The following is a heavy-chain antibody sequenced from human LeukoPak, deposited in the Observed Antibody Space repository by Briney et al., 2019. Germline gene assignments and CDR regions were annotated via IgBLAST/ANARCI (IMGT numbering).Heavy chain of an antibody. Sequence: GGSLRLSSAASGFTFNTYNMNWVRQAPGKGLEWVSVIYSGGSTYYADSVKGRFTISRDNSKNTLYLQMNSLRAEDTAVYYCAKDLTYGDYSFFDYWGQGTLVTVSS. J-gene: IGHJ4*02. D-gene: IGHD4-17*01. V-gene: IGHV3-66*01. CDR2: IYSGGST. CDR1: GFTFNTYN. CDR3: AKDLTYGDYSFFDY.